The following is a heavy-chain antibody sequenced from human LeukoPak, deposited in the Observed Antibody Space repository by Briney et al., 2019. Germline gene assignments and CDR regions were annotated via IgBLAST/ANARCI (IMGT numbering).Heavy chain of an antibody. CDR3: ARVGDYALKD. Sequence: SETLSLTCTVSGGAISSYRWSWIRQPAGKGLEWIGLIYTSGSTNYNPSLKSRVTMSVDTSKNQFSLKLSSVTAADTAVYYCARVGDYALKDWGQGTLVTVSS. J-gene: IGHJ4*02. D-gene: IGHD3-16*01. CDR1: GGAISSYR. V-gene: IGHV4-4*07. CDR2: IYTSGST.